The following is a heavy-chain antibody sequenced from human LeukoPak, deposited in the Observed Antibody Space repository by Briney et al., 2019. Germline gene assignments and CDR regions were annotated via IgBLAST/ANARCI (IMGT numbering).Heavy chain of an antibody. D-gene: IGHD2-21*01. CDR2: IYYSGST. Sequence: SETLSLTCTVSGGSISSYYWSWIRQPPGKGLEWIGYIYYSGSTNYNPSLKSRVTISVDTSKNQFSLKPSSVTAADTAVYYCARGMLFRAFDIWGQGTMVTVSS. V-gene: IGHV4-59*01. CDR3: ARGMLFRAFDI. J-gene: IGHJ3*02. CDR1: GGSISSYY.